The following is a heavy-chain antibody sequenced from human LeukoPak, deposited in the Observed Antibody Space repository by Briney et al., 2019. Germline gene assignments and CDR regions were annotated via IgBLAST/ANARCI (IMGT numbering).Heavy chain of an antibody. CDR3: AKDVAPDSGWDLDY. CDR2: IYNSGAKT. CDR1: GFTFSTYS. D-gene: IGHD6-19*01. J-gene: IGHJ4*02. V-gene: IGHV3-23*01. Sequence: PGGSLRLSCAASGFTFSTYSMTWVRQGPGKGLEWVSSIYNSGAKTFYADSAKGRFTISRDNSKNTLYLQMNSLRVEDTAVYYCAKDVAPDSGWDLDYWGQGTLVTVSS.